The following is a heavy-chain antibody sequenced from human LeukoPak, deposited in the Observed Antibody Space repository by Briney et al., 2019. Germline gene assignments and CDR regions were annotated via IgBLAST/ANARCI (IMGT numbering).Heavy chain of an antibody. V-gene: IGHV3-7*04. CDR3: AREGIGATGWQFDY. J-gene: IGHJ4*02. D-gene: IGHD6-19*01. CDR1: GFTFSYYW. Sequence: PGGSLRLSCAASGFTFSYYWISWVRQAPGKGLEWVANIKQDGSEKYYVESVKGRFTSSRDNAKNSLYLQMNSLRAEDTAVYYCAREGIGATGWQFDYWGLGTLVTVSS. CDR2: IKQDGSEK.